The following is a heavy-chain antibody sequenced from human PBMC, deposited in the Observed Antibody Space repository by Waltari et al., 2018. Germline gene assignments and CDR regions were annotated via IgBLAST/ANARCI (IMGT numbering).Heavy chain of an antibody. D-gene: IGHD2-2*01. V-gene: IGHV3-53*01. J-gene: IGHJ4*02. Sequence: VQLVDSGGGLLQPGGSLRLSCAASGFIVGTKYMSWVRQAPGKGLEWVSIIFSGGDTYYADSVKGQFTISRDNSKNTVYLQMNNLRAEDTAVYYCAASPGSSRAPFDDWGQGTLVTVSS. CDR3: AASPGSSRAPFDD. CDR2: IFSGGDT. CDR1: GFIVGTKY.